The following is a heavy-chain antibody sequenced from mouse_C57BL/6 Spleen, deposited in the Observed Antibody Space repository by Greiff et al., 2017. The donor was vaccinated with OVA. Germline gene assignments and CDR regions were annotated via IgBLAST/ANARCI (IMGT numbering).Heavy chain of an antibody. D-gene: IGHD2-1*01. V-gene: IGHV1-55*01. Sequence: VQLQQSGAELVKPGASVKMSCKASGYTFTSYWITWVKQRPGQGLEWIGDIYPGSGSTNYNEKFKSKATLTVDTSSSTAYMQLSSLTSEDSAVYYCAREGPRYGNYFDYWGQGTTLTVSS. CDR2: IYPGSGST. J-gene: IGHJ2*01. CDR3: AREGPRYGNYFDY. CDR1: GYTFTSYW.